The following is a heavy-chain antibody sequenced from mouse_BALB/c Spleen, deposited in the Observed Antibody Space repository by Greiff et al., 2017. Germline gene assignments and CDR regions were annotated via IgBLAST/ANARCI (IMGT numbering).Heavy chain of an antibody. D-gene: IGHD2-3*01. CDR3: ARGDGYYRYAMDY. J-gene: IGHJ4*01. V-gene: IGHV3-6*02. Sequence: ESGPGLVKPSQSLSLTCSVTGYSITSGYYWNWIRQFPGNKLEWMGYISYDGSNNYNPSLKNRISITRDTSKNQFFLKLNSVTTEDTATYYCARGDGYYRYAMDYWGQGTSVTVSS. CDR1: GYSITSGYY. CDR2: ISYDGSN.